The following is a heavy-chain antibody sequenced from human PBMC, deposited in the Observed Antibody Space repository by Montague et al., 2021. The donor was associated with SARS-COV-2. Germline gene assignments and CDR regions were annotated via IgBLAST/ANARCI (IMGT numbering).Heavy chain of an antibody. CDR1: GDSVSSNRAL. CDR3: ARLKYGMDV. V-gene: IGHV6-1*01. CDR2: TYYRSKWYN. Sequence: CAISGDSVSSNRALWSWTRQSPSAGLEWRVGTYYRSKWYNDHAVSVKSRISINPDTSKNQFSLQLNSVTPDDTAVYYCARLKYGMDVWGQGTTVTVSS. J-gene: IGHJ6*02.